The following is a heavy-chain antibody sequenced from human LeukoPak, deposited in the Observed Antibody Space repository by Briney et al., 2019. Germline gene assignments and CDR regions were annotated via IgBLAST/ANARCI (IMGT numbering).Heavy chain of an antibody. V-gene: IGHV3-23*01. CDR3: AKDTVSRYSYGEYYFDY. D-gene: IGHD5-18*01. Sequence: GGSLRLSCAASGFTFSSYAMSWDRQAPGKGLEWVSAISGSGGSTYYADSVKGRFTISRDNSKNTLYLQMNSLRAEDTAVYYCAKDTVSRYSYGEYYFDYWGQGTLVTVSS. CDR1: GFTFSSYA. J-gene: IGHJ4*02. CDR2: ISGSGGST.